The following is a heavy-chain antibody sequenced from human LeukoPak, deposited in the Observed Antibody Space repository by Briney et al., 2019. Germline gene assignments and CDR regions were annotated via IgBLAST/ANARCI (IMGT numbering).Heavy chain of an antibody. V-gene: IGHV4-38-2*02. D-gene: IGHD3-3*01. CDR2: IYHIGDT. CDR1: GYSISRGYY. J-gene: IGHJ4*02. Sequence: SETLSLTSTVSGYSISRGYYWGWVRQPPGKRLEWIGSIYHIGDTAYNPSLKDRVTISVDTPKNQFSLKLASVTAADTAVYYRARAEIGDFDSWGQGTLVTVSS. CDR3: ARAEIGDFDS.